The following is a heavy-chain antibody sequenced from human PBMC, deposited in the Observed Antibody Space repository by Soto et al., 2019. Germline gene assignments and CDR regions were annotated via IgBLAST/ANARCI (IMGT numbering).Heavy chain of an antibody. CDR3: ARGPYEPSGWYYYYYMDV. CDR2: INHSGST. CDR1: GGSFSGYY. Sequence: PSETLSLTCAVYGGSFSGYYWSWIRQPPGKGLEWIGEINHSGSTNYNPSLKSRVTISVDTSKNQFSLKLSSVTAADTAVYYCARGPYEPSGWYYYYYMDVWGKGTTVTVSS. V-gene: IGHV4-34*01. D-gene: IGHD3-9*01. J-gene: IGHJ6*03.